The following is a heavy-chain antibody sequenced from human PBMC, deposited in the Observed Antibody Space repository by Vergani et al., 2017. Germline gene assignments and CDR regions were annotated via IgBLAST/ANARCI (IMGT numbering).Heavy chain of an antibody. CDR2: ISGNNDDV. V-gene: IGHV3-21*01. CDR1: GFTFSHYS. Sequence: EVQMVESGGGLVKPGGSLRLSCVASGFTFSHYSMNWVRQAPGKGLEWVSSISGNNDDVYYADSVKGRFTISRDNAKNSLYLDMSSLRAEDTAVYYCVRSGYCAHGVCYMTYYYYMDVWGKGTAVTVSS. CDR3: VRSGYCAHGVCYMTYYYYMDV. D-gene: IGHD2-8*01. J-gene: IGHJ6*03.